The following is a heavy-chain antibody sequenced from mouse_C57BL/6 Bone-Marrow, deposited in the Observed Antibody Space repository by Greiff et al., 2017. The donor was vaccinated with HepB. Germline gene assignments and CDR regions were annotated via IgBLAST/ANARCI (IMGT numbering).Heavy chain of an antibody. Sequence: VQLQQPGAELVKPGASVKLSCKASGYTFTSYWMHWVKQRPGQGLEWVGMIHPNSGSTNYNEKFKSKATLTVDKSSSTAYMQLSSLTSEDSAVYDCARIYGKGAMDYWGQGTSVTVSS. V-gene: IGHV1-64*01. J-gene: IGHJ4*01. CDR3: ARIYGKGAMDY. CDR2: IHPNSGST. D-gene: IGHD2-1*01. CDR1: GYTFTSYW.